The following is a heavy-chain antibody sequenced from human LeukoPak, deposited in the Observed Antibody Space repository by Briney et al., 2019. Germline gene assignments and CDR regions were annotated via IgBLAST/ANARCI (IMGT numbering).Heavy chain of an antibody. CDR3: ARDQPYQLLYPGAFDI. V-gene: IGHV4-59*12. D-gene: IGHD2-2*02. CDR2: IYYSGST. J-gene: IGHJ3*02. Sequence: SETLSLTCTVSGGSISSYYWSWIRQPPGKGLEWIGYIYYSGSTYYNPSLKSRVTISVDRSKNQFSLKLSSVTAADTAVYYCARDQPYQLLYPGAFDIWGQGTMVTVSS. CDR1: GGSISSYY.